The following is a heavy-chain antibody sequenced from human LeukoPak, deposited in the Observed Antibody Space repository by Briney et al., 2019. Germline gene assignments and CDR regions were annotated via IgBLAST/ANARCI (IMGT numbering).Heavy chain of an antibody. V-gene: IGHV1-46*01. D-gene: IGHD2-21*02. CDR1: GYTFXXXX. CDR3: AIEEVVTESFVYYGMDV. Sequence: EASVKVSCKASGYTFXXXXXHWVRQAPXQXXXXXXXXXXSGGSTSYAQKFQGRVTMTRDTFTSTVYMELSSLRSEDTAVYYCAIEEVVTESFVYYGMDVWGQGTTVTVSS. CDR2: XXXSGGST. J-gene: IGHJ6*02.